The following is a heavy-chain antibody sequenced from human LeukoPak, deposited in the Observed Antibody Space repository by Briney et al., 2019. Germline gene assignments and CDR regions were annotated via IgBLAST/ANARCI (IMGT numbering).Heavy chain of an antibody. V-gene: IGHV5-51*01. CDR1: GYSYTNYW. CDR2: IYPDDSQT. D-gene: IGHD3-22*01. CDR3: ARHMTEGSGYFRFDY. Sequence: GESLKISCKGSGYSYTNYWIAWVRQMPGKGLGCMGIIYPDDSQTRYSPSFQGQVTISADKSISTAYLQWCSLKASDTAMYYCARHMTEGSGYFRFDYWGQGTLVTVSA. J-gene: IGHJ4*02.